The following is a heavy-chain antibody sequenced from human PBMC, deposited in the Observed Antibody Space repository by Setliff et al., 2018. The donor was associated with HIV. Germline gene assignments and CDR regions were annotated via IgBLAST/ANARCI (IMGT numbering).Heavy chain of an antibody. CDR3: ARGRGSSSSWPIDTSKNQFSLKLTSVTAADTAVYYCARRIDNSGSFPDKNWFDT. Sequence: SETLSLTCTVTGGSISSGGFYWTWIRQHPGKGLEWIGYIYNTGSTYHSPSLESRVTISIDTSKNQFSLKLISVTAADTAVYFCARGRGSSSSWPIDTSKNQFSLKLTSVTAADTAVYYCARRIDNSGSFPDKNWFDTWGQGSLVTVSS. J-gene: IGHJ5*02. CDR2: IYNTGST. CDR1: GGSISSGGFY. V-gene: IGHV4-31*03. D-gene: IGHD6-13*01.